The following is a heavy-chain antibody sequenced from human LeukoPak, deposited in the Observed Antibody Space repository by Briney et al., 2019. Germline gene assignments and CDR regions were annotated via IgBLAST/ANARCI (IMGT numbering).Heavy chain of an antibody. CDR2: ISGSGGST. CDR1: GFTFSSYG. D-gene: IGHD3-10*01. J-gene: IGHJ6*03. CDR3: ARVSSKATVRGLITKKNYFYYYMDV. V-gene: IGHV3-23*01. Sequence: PGGTPRLSCAASGFTFSSYGMSWVRQAPGKGLEWVSGISGSGGSTYYADSVKGRFTISRDNSKNTLYLQMNSLRAEDTAVYYCARVSSKATVRGLITKKNYFYYYMDVWGKGTTVTISS.